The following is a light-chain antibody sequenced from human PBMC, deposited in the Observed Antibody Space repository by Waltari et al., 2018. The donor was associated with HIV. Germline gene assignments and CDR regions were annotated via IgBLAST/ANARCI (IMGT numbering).Light chain of an antibody. J-gene: IGKJ4*01. CDR2: GAS. V-gene: IGKV1-9*01. CDR1: QTISTY. Sequence: DIQLTQSPPFLSASPGDRVSIACRANQTISTYLPWYQQKPGKAPKLLLYGASILQTGVPSRFTGRGSGTEFHLTITSLQPEDFATYYCQQVNSYPLTFGRGTKVEVK. CDR3: QQVNSYPLT.